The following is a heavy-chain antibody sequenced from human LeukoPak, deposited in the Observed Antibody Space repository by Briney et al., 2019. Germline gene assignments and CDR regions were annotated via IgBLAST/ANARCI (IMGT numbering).Heavy chain of an antibody. CDR1: GYILTELS. CDR3: ATERAQLPRNYYYYGMDV. CDR2: FDPEDGET. D-gene: IGHD2-2*01. J-gene: IGHJ6*04. Sequence: ASVKVSCKVSGYILTELSMHWVRQAPGKGLEWMGGFDPEDGETIYAQKFQGRVTMTEDTSTDTAYMELSSLRSEDTAVYYCATERAQLPRNYYYYGMDVWGKGTTVTVSS. V-gene: IGHV1-24*01.